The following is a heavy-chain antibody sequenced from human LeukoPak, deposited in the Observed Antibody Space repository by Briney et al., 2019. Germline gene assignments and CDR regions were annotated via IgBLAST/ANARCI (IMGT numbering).Heavy chain of an antibody. CDR1: GITLSNYG. CDR3: AKQPYNYYYLDV. CDR2: ISGSGGGT. J-gene: IGHJ6*03. V-gene: IGHV3-23*01. D-gene: IGHD2-2*02. Sequence: GGSLRLSCAVSGITLSNYGMSWVRQAPGKGLEWVAGISGSGGGTNYADSVKGRFTISRDNPKNTLFLQMNSLRAEDTAIYYCAKQPYNYYYLDVWGKGTTVTVSS.